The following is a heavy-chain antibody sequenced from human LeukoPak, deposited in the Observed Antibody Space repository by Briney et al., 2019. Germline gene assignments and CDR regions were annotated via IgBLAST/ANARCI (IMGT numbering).Heavy chain of an antibody. CDR2: IYYSGST. D-gene: IGHD6-6*01. CDR1: GGSISGYY. V-gene: IGHV4-59*08. Sequence: PSETLSLTCTVSGGSISGYYWSWIRQPPGKGLEWVGYIYYSGSTNYNPSLKSRVTISVDTSKNQFSLKLSSVTAADTAVYYCARHEAEYGSSSDHEFDPWGQGTLVTVSS. CDR3: ARHEAEYGSSSDHEFDP. J-gene: IGHJ5*02.